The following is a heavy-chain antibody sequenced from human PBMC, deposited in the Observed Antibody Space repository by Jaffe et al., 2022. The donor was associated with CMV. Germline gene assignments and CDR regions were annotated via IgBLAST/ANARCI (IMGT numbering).Heavy chain of an antibody. Sequence: EVQLVESGGGLVKPGGSLRLSCAASGFTFSNAWMSWVRQAPGKGLEWVGRIKSKTDGGTTDYAAPVKGRFTISRDDSKNTLYLQMNSLKTEDTAVYYCITYDYVWGVDNAFDIWGQGTMVTVSS. V-gene: IGHV3-15*01. CDR2: IKSKTDGGTT. CDR3: ITYDYVWGVDNAFDI. D-gene: IGHD3-16*01. CDR1: GFTFSNAW. J-gene: IGHJ3*02.